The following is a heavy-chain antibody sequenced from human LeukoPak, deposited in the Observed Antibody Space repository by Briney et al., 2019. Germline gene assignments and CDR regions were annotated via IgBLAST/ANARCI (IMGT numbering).Heavy chain of an antibody. CDR2: IYHSGST. CDR3: ARGLVPAAYAGDAFDI. Sequence: SETLSLTCAVSGGSISSGGYSWSWIRQPPGKGLEWIVYIYHSGSTYYNPSLKSRVTISVDRSKNQFSLKLSSVAAADTAVYYCARGLVPAAYAGDAFDIWGQGTMVTVSS. D-gene: IGHD2-2*01. J-gene: IGHJ3*02. CDR1: GGSISSGGYS. V-gene: IGHV4-30-2*01.